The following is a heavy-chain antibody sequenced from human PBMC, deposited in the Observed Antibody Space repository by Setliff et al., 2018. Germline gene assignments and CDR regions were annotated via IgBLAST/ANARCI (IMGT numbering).Heavy chain of an antibody. J-gene: IGHJ4*02. D-gene: IGHD2-15*01. V-gene: IGHV3-72*01. CDR1: GFAFASHN. Sequence: GSLRLSCAASGFAFASHNMLWVRQAPGKGLEWVGRSRNKANTYTIAYAASVEGRFTISRDDSESSVYLEMNRLNTDDTAVYYCARSPAFDYWGQGTLVTVSS. CDR3: ARSPAFDY. CDR2: SRNKANTYTI.